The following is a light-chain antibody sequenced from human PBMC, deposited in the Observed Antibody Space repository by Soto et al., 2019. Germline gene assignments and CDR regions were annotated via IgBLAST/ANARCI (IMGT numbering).Light chain of an antibody. CDR3: AAWDDSLNGWV. Sequence: QSVLTQPPSASGTPGQRVTISCSGSSSNIGSNAVNWYQQLPGTAPKLLIYTHNQRPSGVPDRFSDSKSGTSASLAISGLQSEDEADYYCAAWDDSLNGWVFGGGTKVTVL. CDR2: THN. J-gene: IGLJ3*02. CDR1: SSNIGSNA. V-gene: IGLV1-44*01.